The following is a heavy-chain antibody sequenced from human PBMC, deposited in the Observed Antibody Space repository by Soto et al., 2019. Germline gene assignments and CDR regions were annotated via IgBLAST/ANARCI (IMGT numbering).Heavy chain of an antibody. J-gene: IGHJ5*02. D-gene: IGHD3-22*01. CDR1: GGSFSSYY. Sequence: SETLSLTCTVSGGSFSSYYWSWIRQPPGKGLEWIGYIYYSGSINYNPSLKSRVTISVDTSKNQFSLKVSSVIVADTAVYYCARSYYDSSGYSVDPWAREPWSPSPQ. CDR2: IYYSGSI. V-gene: IGHV4-59*08. CDR3: ARSYYDSSGYSVDP.